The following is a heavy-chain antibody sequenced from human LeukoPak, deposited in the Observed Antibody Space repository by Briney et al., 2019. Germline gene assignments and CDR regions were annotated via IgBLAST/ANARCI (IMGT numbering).Heavy chain of an antibody. Sequence: GESLKISCKGSGYRFTSHWIGWVRQMPGKGLEWMGIISPGDSDARYSPSFQGQVTISADRSNTAYLQWSSLKASDTAMYYCARQAYCGGDCSANFDYWGQGTLVTVSS. CDR3: ARQAYCGGDCSANFDY. J-gene: IGHJ4*02. CDR1: GYRFTSHW. CDR2: ISPGDSDA. V-gene: IGHV5-51*01. D-gene: IGHD2-21*02.